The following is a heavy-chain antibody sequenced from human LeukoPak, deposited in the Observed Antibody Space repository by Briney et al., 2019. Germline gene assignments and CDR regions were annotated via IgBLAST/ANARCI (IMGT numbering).Heavy chain of an antibody. Sequence: RTSETLSLICTVSGGSISSYYWSWLRQPPAKGLEWIGYIYYSGSTNYNPSLKSRVTISVDTSKNQFSLKLSSVTAADTAVYYCAREVYSSGWYDWFDPWGQGTLVTVSS. CDR2: IYYSGST. D-gene: IGHD6-19*01. J-gene: IGHJ5*02. V-gene: IGHV4-59*01. CDR3: AREVYSSGWYDWFDP. CDR1: GGSISSYY.